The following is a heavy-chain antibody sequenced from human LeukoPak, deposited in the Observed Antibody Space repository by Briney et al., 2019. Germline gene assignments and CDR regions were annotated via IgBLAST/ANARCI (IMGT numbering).Heavy chain of an antibody. J-gene: IGHJ4*02. Sequence: SETLSLTCTVAGGPISSFDYYWSWIRQHPEKGLEWIAYMHNSGFAYYNPSLKSRVTVSVDASKSQFSLWLSSVTAADTAIYYCAGKPNSLYYFDYWGQGALVTVSS. V-gene: IGHV4-31*03. CDR2: MHNSGFA. CDR1: GGPISSFDYY. D-gene: IGHD4-23*01. CDR3: AGKPNSLYYFDY.